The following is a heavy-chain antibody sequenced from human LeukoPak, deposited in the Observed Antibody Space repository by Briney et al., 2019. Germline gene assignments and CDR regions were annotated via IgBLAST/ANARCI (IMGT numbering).Heavy chain of an antibody. J-gene: IGHJ5*02. CDR2: MNPNSGNT. D-gene: IGHD6-13*01. V-gene: IGHV1-8*01. CDR1: GYTFTSYD. Sequence: GASVKVSCKASGYTFTSYDINWVRQATGQGLEWKGWMNPNSGNTGYAQKFQGRVTMTRNTSISTAYMELSSLRSEDTAVYYCARGRRGSSWYGIVYNWFDPWGQGTLVTVSS. CDR3: ARGRRGSSWYGIVYNWFDP.